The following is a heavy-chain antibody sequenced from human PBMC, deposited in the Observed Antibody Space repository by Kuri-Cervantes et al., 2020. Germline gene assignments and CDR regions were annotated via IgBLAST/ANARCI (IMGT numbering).Heavy chain of an antibody. CDR1: GYTFTSYG. CDR3: AREVASSGYYYRGYYFDY. V-gene: IGHV1-69*05. J-gene: IGHJ4*02. CDR2: IIPIFGTA. Sequence: SVKVSCKASGYTFTSYGISWVRQAPGQGLEWRGGIIPIFGTANYAQKFQDRVTITRDESTSTAYMDLSSLRTEDTAVYYSAREVASSGYYYRGYYFDYWGQGTLVTVSS. D-gene: IGHD3-22*01.